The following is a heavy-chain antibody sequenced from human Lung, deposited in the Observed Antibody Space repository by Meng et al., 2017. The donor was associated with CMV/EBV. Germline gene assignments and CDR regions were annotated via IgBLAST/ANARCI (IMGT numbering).Heavy chain of an antibody. Sequence: SXTLSLXCTVSGDSITNSGYYWGWLRQAPGKGLEWIGSFYFGGTTFDNPSLKSRVAMSVDTSNNQFSLKLSSVTAADTAVYYCARDRDCSSTSCYDSVFWXQGPLVTFSS. V-gene: IGHV4-39*07. CDR3: ARDRDCSSTSCYDSVF. D-gene: IGHD2-2*01. CDR1: GDSITNSGYY. CDR2: FYFGGTT. J-gene: IGHJ4*02.